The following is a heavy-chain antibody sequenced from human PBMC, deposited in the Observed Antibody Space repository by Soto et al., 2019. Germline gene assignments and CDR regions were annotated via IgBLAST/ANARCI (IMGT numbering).Heavy chain of an antibody. Sequence: PGGSLRLSCAASGFSVSLNYMSWVRQAPGKGLEWVSVMYSGGTTFYADSVKGRFTISRDNAKNSLYLQMNSLRAEDTAVYYCASVSGWYDLDYWGQGTLVTVSS. J-gene: IGHJ4*02. CDR3: ASVSGWYDLDY. V-gene: IGHV3-66*01. CDR2: MYSGGTT. CDR1: GFSVSLNY. D-gene: IGHD6-19*01.